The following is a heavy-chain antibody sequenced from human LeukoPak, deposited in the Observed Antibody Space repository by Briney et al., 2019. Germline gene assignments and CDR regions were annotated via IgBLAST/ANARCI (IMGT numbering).Heavy chain of an antibody. Sequence: ASVKVSCKASGYTFTSYYMHCVRQAPGQGPEWMGIINPNGGSTTYAQKFQGRVTMTTDTSTSTLYMELNSLRSEDTAVYYCARDRVGDTYGYYYGMDVWGQGTTGTVSS. CDR1: GYTFTSYY. D-gene: IGHD3-10*01. J-gene: IGHJ6*02. V-gene: IGHV1-46*01. CDR2: INPNGGST. CDR3: ARDRVGDTYGYYYGMDV.